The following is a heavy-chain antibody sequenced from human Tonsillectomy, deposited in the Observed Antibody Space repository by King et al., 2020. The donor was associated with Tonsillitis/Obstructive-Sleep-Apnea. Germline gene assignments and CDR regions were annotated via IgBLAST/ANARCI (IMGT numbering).Heavy chain of an antibody. J-gene: IGHJ2*01. D-gene: IGHD6-13*01. Sequence: QLQESGPGLVKPSETLSLTCTVSGGSISSYYWGWIRQPPGKGLEWIGYIYYSGSTNYNPSLKSRVTISVDTSKNQFSLKLSSVTAADTAVYSCARETAAARSLWYFDLWGRGTLVTVSS. V-gene: IGHV4-59*01. CDR1: GGSISSYY. CDR2: IYYSGST. CDR3: ARETAAARSLWYFDL.